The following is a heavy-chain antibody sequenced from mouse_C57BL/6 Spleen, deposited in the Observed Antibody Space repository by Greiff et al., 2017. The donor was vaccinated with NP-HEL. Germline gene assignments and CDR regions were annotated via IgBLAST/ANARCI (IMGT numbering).Heavy chain of an antibody. CDR1: GYTFTSYW. CDR2: IDPSDSYT. J-gene: IGHJ3*01. CDR3: ARLGGSSYGAWFAY. D-gene: IGHD1-1*01. V-gene: IGHV1-69*01. Sequence: VQLQQPGAELVMPGASVKLSCKASGYTFTSYWMHWVKQRPGQGLEWIGEIDPSDSYTNYNQKFKGKSTLTVDKSSSTAYMQLSSLTSEDSAVYYCARLGGSSYGAWFAYWGQGTLVTVSA.